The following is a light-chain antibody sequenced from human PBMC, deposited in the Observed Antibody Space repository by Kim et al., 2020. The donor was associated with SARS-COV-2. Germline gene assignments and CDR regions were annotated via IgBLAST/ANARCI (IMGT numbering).Light chain of an antibody. Sequence: GQSSTISCTGTRGDVGVYNFYSWYQPHPGKAPKLMIYDVTNRPSGVSDRFSGSKSGNTASLTISGLQAEDEADYYCLSYTGTNVYVFGTGTKVTVL. CDR3: LSYTGTNVYV. V-gene: IGLV2-14*03. CDR1: RGDVGVYNF. J-gene: IGLJ1*01. CDR2: DVT.